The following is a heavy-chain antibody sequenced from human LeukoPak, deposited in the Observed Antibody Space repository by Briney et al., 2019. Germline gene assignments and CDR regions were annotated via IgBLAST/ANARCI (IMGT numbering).Heavy chain of an antibody. CDR2: IIGNGDST. Sequence: GGSLRLSCVASGFTFSNYVVAWVRQAPGKGLEYVSSIIGNGDSTYYADSVKGRFTISRDNSKNTLYLQMNSLRAKDTAIYYCAKGSKGTYDYWGQGTLVTVSS. V-gene: IGHV3-23*01. J-gene: IGHJ4*02. CDR1: GFTFSNYV. CDR3: AKGSKGTYDY.